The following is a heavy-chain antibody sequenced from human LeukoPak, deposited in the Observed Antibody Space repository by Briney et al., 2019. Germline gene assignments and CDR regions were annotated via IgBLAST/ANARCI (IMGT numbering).Heavy chain of an antibody. CDR2: IKEDGSEK. CDR3: ASSTGGQNY. Sequence: GGSLRLSCAASAFTFIGYWMSWVRRAPGRGLEYVANIKEDGSEKYYVDSVRGRFTISRDNARNTLYLQMNSLRVEDTVLYYCASSTGGQNYWGQGTLVTVS. CDR1: AFTFIGYW. J-gene: IGHJ4*02. D-gene: IGHD7-27*01. V-gene: IGHV3-7*02.